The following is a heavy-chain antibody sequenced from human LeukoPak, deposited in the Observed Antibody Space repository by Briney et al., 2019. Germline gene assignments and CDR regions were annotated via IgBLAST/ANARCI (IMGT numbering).Heavy chain of an antibody. CDR2: IYYSGSA. V-gene: IGHV4-31*11. Sequence: SQTLSLTCAVSGGSISSADFYWSWIRQHPGKGLEWIGFIYYSGSAYYNPSLKSRVSISIDTSKNQFSLTLNSVTAADTAVYYCARGSDFFDYWGQGPLVTVSS. CDR3: ARGSDFFDY. CDR1: GGSISSADFY. J-gene: IGHJ4*02.